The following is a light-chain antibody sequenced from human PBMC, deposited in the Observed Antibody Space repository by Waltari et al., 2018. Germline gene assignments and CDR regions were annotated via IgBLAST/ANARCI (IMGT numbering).Light chain of an antibody. CDR1: SSDVGNYNL. CDR3: CSYAGSYTWV. V-gene: IGLV2-23*01. J-gene: IGLJ3*02. CDR2: DDN. Sequence: QSALTQPASVSGSPGQSITISRTGTSSDVGNYNLVSWYQQYPGKAPKVMIYDDNRRPSGVSDSFSGSKSGNTASLTISGVQAEDEADYYCCSYAGSYTWVFGGGTKLTVL.